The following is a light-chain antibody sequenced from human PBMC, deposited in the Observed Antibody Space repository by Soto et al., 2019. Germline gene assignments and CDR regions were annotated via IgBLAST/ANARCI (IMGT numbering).Light chain of an antibody. V-gene: IGKV3-20*01. CDR2: GAS. CDR1: QSVSSSY. J-gene: IGKJ4*01. Sequence: EIVLTQSPGTLSLSPGERATLSCRASQSVSSSYLAWYQQKPGQAPRLLIYGASSRATGIPDRFSGSGSGTDFTLTISRLEPEDFPVSYFQHFDHLPLTFGGPTQVQFK. CDR3: QHFDHLPLT.